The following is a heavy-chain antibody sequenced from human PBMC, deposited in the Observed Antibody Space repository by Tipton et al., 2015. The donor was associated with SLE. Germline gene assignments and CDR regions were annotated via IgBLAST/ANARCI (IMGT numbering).Heavy chain of an antibody. Sequence: TLSLTCSVSGGSISSGGYYWSWIRQSPGVGLEWIGYIYDTGSTYYNPSLRSRVTISVDTSKNQFSLNLSSVTAADTAVYYCARAVGAHDAFDIWGQGTMVTVSS. D-gene: IGHD4-17*01. CDR2: IYDTGST. V-gene: IGHV4-31*03. CDR3: ARAVGAHDAFDI. J-gene: IGHJ3*02. CDR1: GGSISSGGYY.